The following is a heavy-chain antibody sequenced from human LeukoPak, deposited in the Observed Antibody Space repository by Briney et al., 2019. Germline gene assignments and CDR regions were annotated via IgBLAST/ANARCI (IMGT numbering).Heavy chain of an antibody. D-gene: IGHD2-2*01. CDR1: GFTFSSYA. CDR2: IWYDGGNK. Sequence: PGGSLRLSCAASGFTFSSYAMHWVRQAPGKGLEWVAVIWYDGGNKYYADSVKGRFTISRDNSKNTLYLQMNSLRAEDTAVYYCARVGYCSSTSCYGLDYWGQGTLVTVSS. CDR3: ARVGYCSSTSCYGLDY. J-gene: IGHJ4*02. V-gene: IGHV3-33*01.